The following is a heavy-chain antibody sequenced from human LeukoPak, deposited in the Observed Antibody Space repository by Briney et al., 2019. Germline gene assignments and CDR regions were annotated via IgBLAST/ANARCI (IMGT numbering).Heavy chain of an antibody. Sequence: PGGSLRLSFAASGFTFSSYAMSWVRQAPGKGLEWVSAISGSGGSTYYADSVKGRFTISRDNSKNTLYLQMNSLRAEDTAVYYCAKDVNRLGYSYGPFDYWGQGTLVTVSS. CDR2: ISGSGGST. CDR1: GFTFSSYA. V-gene: IGHV3-23*01. D-gene: IGHD5-18*01. CDR3: AKDVNRLGYSYGPFDY. J-gene: IGHJ4*02.